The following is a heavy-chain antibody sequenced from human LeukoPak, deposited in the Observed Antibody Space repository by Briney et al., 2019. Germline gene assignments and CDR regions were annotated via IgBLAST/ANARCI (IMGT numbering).Heavy chain of an antibody. Sequence: PGGSLRLSCAASGFTFSSYSLSWVRQAPGRGLEWLSYISSSSVYYTDSVKGRFTISRDNAKNSLYLHMNSLRAEDTAVYYCARIWGPYCGRTSCYDNWGQGTLVTVSS. J-gene: IGHJ1*01. CDR1: GFTFSSYS. CDR3: ARIWGPYCGRTSCYDN. D-gene: IGHD2-2*01. CDR2: ISSSSV. V-gene: IGHV3-48*02.